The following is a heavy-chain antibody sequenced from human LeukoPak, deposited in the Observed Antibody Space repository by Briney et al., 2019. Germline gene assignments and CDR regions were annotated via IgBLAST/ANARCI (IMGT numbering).Heavy chain of an antibody. CDR2: IFPSGGEI. CDR1: GFTFSTFA. CDR3: ATYRQVLLPFES. Sequence: GGSLSLSCVASGFTFSTFAMIWVRQPPGKGLEWVSSIFPSGGEIHYADSVRGRFTISRDNSKSTLSLQMNSLRAEDTAIYYCATYRQVLLPFESWGQGTLVTVSS. J-gene: IGHJ4*02. V-gene: IGHV3-23*01. D-gene: IGHD2-8*02.